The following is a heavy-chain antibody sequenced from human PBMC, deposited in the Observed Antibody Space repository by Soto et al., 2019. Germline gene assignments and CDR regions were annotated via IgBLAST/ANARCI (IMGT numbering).Heavy chain of an antibody. J-gene: IGHJ6*02. CDR3: AKERGGDSSTYYYYYGMDV. V-gene: IGHV3-9*01. CDR1: GFTFDDYA. CDR2: ISWNSGSI. D-gene: IGHD6-19*01. Sequence: ESGGGLVQPGRSLRLSCAASGFTFDDYAMHWVRQAPGKGLEWVSGISWNSGSIGYADSVKGRFTISRDNAKNSLYLQMNSLRAEDTALYYCAKERGGDSSTYYYYYGMDVWGQGTTVTVSS.